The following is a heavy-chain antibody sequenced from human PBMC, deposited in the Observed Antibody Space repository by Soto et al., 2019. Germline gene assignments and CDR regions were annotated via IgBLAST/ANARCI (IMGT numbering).Heavy chain of an antibody. CDR1: GFSLTTVGVG. Sequence: QITLKESGPTLVKPTQTLTLTCAFSGFSLTTVGVGVGWIRQPPGKALEWLALIYWDDDKRYSPSLKTRLSITKDTSKNQVVLMLTHLDPVDTGTYYFAHRLAFIGVVYGMDVWGQGTTVTVSS. CDR3: AHRLAFIGVVYGMDV. V-gene: IGHV2-5*02. J-gene: IGHJ6*02. D-gene: IGHD3-3*01. CDR2: IYWDDDK.